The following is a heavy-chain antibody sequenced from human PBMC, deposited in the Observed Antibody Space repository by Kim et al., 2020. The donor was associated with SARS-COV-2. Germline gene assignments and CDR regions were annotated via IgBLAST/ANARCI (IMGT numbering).Heavy chain of an antibody. CDR3: ARFHIVGANTEGI. CDR1: GGTFSSYA. Sequence: SVKVSCKASGGTFSSYAISWVRQAPGQGLEWMGGIIPIFGTTNYAQKFQGRVTITADESTSTAYMELSSLRSEDTAVYYCARFHIVGANTEGIWGQGTMVTVSS. D-gene: IGHD1-26*01. V-gene: IGHV1-69*13. CDR2: IIPIFGTT. J-gene: IGHJ3*02.